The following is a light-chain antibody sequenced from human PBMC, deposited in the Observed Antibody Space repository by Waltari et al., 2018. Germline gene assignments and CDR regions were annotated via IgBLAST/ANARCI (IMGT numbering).Light chain of an antibody. CDR3: AAWDDSLKVRL. Sequence: QSVLTQPPSASATPGQRVTISCPGGSSNIGTNPVNWYQHLPGMAPRLLVDRNDQRPSGVPDRFSGSKSGTSASLDISGLQSEDEADYYCAAWDDSLKVRLFGGGTKVTVL. J-gene: IGLJ2*01. V-gene: IGLV1-44*01. CDR2: RND. CDR1: SSNIGTNP.